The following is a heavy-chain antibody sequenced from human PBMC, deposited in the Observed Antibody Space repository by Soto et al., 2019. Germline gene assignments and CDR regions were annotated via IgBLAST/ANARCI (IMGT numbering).Heavy chain of an antibody. CDR1: GFTFSSYA. CDR2: ISGSGGST. J-gene: IGHJ3*02. CDR3: AKALNPRKLLWFGEYDDAFDI. D-gene: IGHD3-10*01. Sequence: GGSLRLSCAASGFTFSSYAMSWVRQAPGKGLEWVSAISGSGGSTYYADSVKGRFTISRDNSKNTLYLQMNSLRAEDTAVYYCAKALNPRKLLWFGEYDDAFDIWGQGTMVTVSS. V-gene: IGHV3-23*01.